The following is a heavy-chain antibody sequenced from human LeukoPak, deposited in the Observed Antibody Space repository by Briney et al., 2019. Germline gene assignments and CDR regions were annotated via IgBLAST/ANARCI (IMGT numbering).Heavy chain of an antibody. V-gene: IGHV3-23*01. J-gene: IGHJ6*02. CDR3: ANDVLRFLEWAQNPYYYGMDV. D-gene: IGHD3-3*01. CDR2: ISGSGGST. CDR1: GFTFSSCA. Sequence: GGSLRLSCAASGFTFSSCAMSWVRQAPGKGLEWVSAISGSGGSTYYADSVKGRLTISRDNSKNTLYLQMNSLRAEDTAVYYCANDVLRFLEWAQNPYYYGMDVWGQGTTVTVSS.